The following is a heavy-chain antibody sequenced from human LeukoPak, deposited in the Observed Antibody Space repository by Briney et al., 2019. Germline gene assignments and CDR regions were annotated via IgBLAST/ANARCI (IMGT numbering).Heavy chain of an antibody. Sequence: ASVKVSCKASGYTFTSYGISWVRQAPGQGVEWMGWISAYNGNTKYAQKLQGRVTMITDTSTSTAYVELMSLRSDDTAVYYCARDHTGYCSSTSCYAPFDYWGQGTLVTVS. J-gene: IGHJ4*02. CDR1: GYTFTSYG. V-gene: IGHV1-18*01. CDR3: ARDHTGYCSSTSCYAPFDY. CDR2: ISAYNGNT. D-gene: IGHD2-2*01.